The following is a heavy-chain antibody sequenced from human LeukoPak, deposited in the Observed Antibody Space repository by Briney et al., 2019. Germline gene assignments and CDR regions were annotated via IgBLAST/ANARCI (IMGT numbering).Heavy chain of an antibody. Sequence: GGSLRLSCAASGFTFSSYSKNWVRQAPGKGLEWVSYISSSSSTIYYADSVKGRFTISRDNSKNTLYLQMNSLRAEDTAVYYCAKLDPHFDYWGQGTLVTVSS. V-gene: IGHV3-48*01. D-gene: IGHD4-23*01. CDR2: ISSSSSTI. J-gene: IGHJ4*02. CDR3: AKLDPHFDY. CDR1: GFTFSSYS.